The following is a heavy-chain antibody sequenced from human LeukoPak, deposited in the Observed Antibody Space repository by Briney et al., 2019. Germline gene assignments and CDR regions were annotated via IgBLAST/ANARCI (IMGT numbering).Heavy chain of an antibody. V-gene: IGHV4-59*01. J-gene: IGHJ4*02. D-gene: IGHD1-1*01. CDR1: GDSISSYY. CDR3: ARAVWNDVVFDY. CDR2: IYDSGNT. Sequence: PSETLSLTCTVSGDSISSYYWSWIRQPPGKGLEWIGYIYDSGNTNYNPSLESRVTISVDTSKNQFSLKLSSVTAADTAVYYCARAVWNDVVFDYWGQGTLVTVSS.